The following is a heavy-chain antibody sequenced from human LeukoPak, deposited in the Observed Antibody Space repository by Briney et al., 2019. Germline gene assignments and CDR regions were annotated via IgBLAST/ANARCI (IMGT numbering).Heavy chain of an antibody. CDR1: GGSISSYY. D-gene: IGHD3-16*01. J-gene: IGHJ5*02. Sequence: SETLSLTCTVSGGSISSYYWSWIRQPPGKGLEWIGYIYYSGSTNYSPSLKSRVTISVDTSKNQFSLKLSSVTAADTAVYYCARVSPLGGWFDPWGQGTLVTVSS. CDR3: ARVSPLGGWFDP. CDR2: IYYSGST. V-gene: IGHV4-59*01.